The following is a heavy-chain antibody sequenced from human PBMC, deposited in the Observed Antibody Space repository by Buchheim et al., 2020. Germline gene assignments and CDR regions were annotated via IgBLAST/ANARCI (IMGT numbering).Heavy chain of an antibody. CDR1: GFTFSSYG. J-gene: IGHJ6*02. CDR2: ISYDGSNK. Sequence: QVQLVESGGGVVQPGRSLRLSCAASGFTFSSYGMHWVRQAPVKGLEWVAVISYDGSNKYYADSVKGRFTISRDNSKNTLYLQMNSLRAEDTAVYYCAKGDYYGMDVWGQGTT. V-gene: IGHV3-30*18. CDR3: AKGDYYGMDV.